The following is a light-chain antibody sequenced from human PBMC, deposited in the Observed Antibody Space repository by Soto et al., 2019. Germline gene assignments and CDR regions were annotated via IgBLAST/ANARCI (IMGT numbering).Light chain of an antibody. CDR1: SSDVGAYNY. V-gene: IGLV2-11*01. CDR2: DVS. Sequence: QSVLTQPRSVSGSPGQSVTISCTGTSSDVGAYNYVSWYQQQPGKAPKLIIYDVSQRPSGVPDRLSGSKSDNTASLTISGLQTEDEADYYCCSYAGDYNLVFGGGTKVTVL. CDR3: CSYAGDYNLV. J-gene: IGLJ3*02.